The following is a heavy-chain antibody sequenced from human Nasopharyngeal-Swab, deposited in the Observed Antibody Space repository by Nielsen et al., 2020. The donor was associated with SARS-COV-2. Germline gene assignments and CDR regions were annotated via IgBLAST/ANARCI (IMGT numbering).Heavy chain of an antibody. D-gene: IGHD6-19*01. CDR2: ISGSGGST. CDR3: AKAGVAVADTSRWGMDV. CDR1: GFTFSSYA. V-gene: IGHV3-23*01. J-gene: IGHJ6*02. Sequence: GESLKISCAASGFTFSSYAMSWVRQAPGKGLEWVSAISGSGGSTYYADSVKGRFTISRDNSKNTLYLQMNSLRAEDTAVYYCAKAGVAVADTSRWGMDVWGQGTTVTVSS.